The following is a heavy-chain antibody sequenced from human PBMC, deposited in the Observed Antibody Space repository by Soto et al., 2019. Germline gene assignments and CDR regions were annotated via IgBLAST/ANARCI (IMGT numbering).Heavy chain of an antibody. D-gene: IGHD3-10*01. CDR3: ARDRDDYGSGNYYNRIDF. CDR1: GGIFSTYA. V-gene: IGHV1-69*01. J-gene: IGHJ4*02. CDR2: IIPLFGTP. Sequence: QVQLVQSGAEVKKPGSSVKVSCKASGGIFSTYAISWLRQAPGQGLEWMGGIIPLFGTPNYAQRFQGRVTITADETTSTAYMGRSRLRSEDTAVYYCARDRDDYGSGNYYNRIDFWGQGTLVTVSS.